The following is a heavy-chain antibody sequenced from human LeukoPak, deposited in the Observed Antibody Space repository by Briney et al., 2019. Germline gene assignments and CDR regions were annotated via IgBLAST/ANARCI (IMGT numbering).Heavy chain of an antibody. J-gene: IGHJ3*02. V-gene: IGHV4-4*07. CDR1: GGSISSYY. CDR2: IYTSGST. D-gene: IGHD6-6*01. Sequence: SETLSLTCTVSGGSISSYYWSWIRQPAGKGLEWIGRIYTSGSTNYNPSLKSRVTMSVDTSKNQFSLKLSSVTAADTAVYYCASTSPAARPPNDAFDIWGQGTMVTVSS. CDR3: ASTSPAARPPNDAFDI.